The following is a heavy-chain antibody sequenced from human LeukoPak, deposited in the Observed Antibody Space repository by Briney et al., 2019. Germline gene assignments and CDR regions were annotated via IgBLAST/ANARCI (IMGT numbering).Heavy chain of an antibody. D-gene: IGHD6-19*01. CDR1: GDSVSSNSAA. CDR3: ARDRREAVATAGYYYYGMDA. Sequence: SQTLSLTCAISGDSVSSNSAAWNWIRQSPSRGLEWLGRTYYRSKWYNGYAVSVKSRITINPDTSKNQFSLQLNSVTPEDTAVYYCARDRREAVATAGYYYYGMDAWGKGTTVTVSS. J-gene: IGHJ6*04. V-gene: IGHV6-1*01. CDR2: TYYRSKWYN.